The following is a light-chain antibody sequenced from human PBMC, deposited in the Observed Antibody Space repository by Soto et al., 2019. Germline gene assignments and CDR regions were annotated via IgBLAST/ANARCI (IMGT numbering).Light chain of an antibody. CDR3: QHYNSYSEA. V-gene: IGKV1-9*01. CDR2: AAS. Sequence: IQLTQSPSSLSASVGDRVTITCRASQGISSNLAWYQQKPGKAPKLLTYAASTLQSGVPSRFSGSGSGTEFTLTISSLQPDDFATYYCQHYNSYSEAFGQGTKVDIK. CDR1: QGISSN. J-gene: IGKJ1*01.